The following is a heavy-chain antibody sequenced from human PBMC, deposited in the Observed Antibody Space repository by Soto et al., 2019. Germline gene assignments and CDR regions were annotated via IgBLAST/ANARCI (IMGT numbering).Heavy chain of an antibody. J-gene: IGHJ4*02. CDR3: ARGAQGFFPVSGIYFYFDH. CDR1: GYIFTDHL. Sequence: ASVKVSCKTSGYIFTDHLIHWVRQSPGQGLQWVGWVHPDSGGTNVAQAFQDRVTMTADTSITTAYMDLARLRPDDAAIFYCARGAQGFFPVSGIYFYFDHWGQGTPVTVSS. D-gene: IGHD3-22*01. CDR2: VHPDSGGT. V-gene: IGHV1-2*02.